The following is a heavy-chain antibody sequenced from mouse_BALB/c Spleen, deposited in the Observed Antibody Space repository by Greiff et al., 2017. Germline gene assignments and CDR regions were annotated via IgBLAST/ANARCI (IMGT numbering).Heavy chain of an antibody. V-gene: IGHV5-17*02. Sequence: EVQLVESGGGLVQPGGSRKLSCAASGFTFSSFGMHWVRQAPEKGLEWVAYISSGSSTIYYADTVKGRFTISRDNPKNTLFLQMTSLRSEDTAMYYCARLFDGFAYWGQGTLDTVSA. J-gene: IGHJ3*01. CDR3: ARLFDGFAY. CDR2: ISSGSSTI. D-gene: IGHD1-1*01. CDR1: GFTFSSFG.